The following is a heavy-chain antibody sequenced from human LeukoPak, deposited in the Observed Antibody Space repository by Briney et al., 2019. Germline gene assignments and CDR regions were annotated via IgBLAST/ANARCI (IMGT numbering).Heavy chain of an antibody. D-gene: IGHD6-25*01. J-gene: IGHJ4*02. V-gene: IGHV1-18*01. CDR2: ISTYNGDT. Sequence: ASVKVSCKASGYTFSTYGISWGRQAPGPGLELMGWISTYNGDTSYVQNLQGRVTMTTDTSTSTAYMELMSLRSDDTAVYYCLRDAQRPRLTPDYWGQGTLVTVSS. CDR3: LRDAQRPRLTPDY. CDR1: GYTFSTYG.